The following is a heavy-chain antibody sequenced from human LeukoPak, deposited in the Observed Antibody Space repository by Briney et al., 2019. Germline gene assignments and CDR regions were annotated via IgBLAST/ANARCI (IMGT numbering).Heavy chain of an antibody. CDR1: GFTSSSYW. D-gene: IGHD1-26*01. V-gene: IGHV3-7*01. CDR3: ARGGWEPLDY. CDR2: IKQDGSEK. Sequence: GSLRLSCAASGFTSSSYWMTWVRQAPGKGLEWVANIKQDGSEKYYVDSVKGRFTISRDNAKNSLYLQMNSLRAEDTAVYHCARGGWEPLDYWGQGILVTVSS. J-gene: IGHJ4*02.